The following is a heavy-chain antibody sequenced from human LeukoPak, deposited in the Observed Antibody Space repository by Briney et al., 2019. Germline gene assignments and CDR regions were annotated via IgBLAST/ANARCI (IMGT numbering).Heavy chain of an antibody. D-gene: IGHD3-10*02. J-gene: IGHJ4*02. CDR3: ICSNPSSDH. CDR1: GFTFSSYW. Sequence: GGSLRLSCAASGFTFSSYWMHWVRQAPGKGPVWVSRVNSDGSSTAYADSVKGRFTISRDNAKNTLHLQMDSLRVEDTAVYYCICSNPSSDHWGQGTLVTVSS. CDR2: VNSDGSST. V-gene: IGHV3-74*03.